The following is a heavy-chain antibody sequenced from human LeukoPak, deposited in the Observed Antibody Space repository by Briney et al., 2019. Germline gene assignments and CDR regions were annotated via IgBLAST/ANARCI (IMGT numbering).Heavy chain of an antibody. V-gene: IGHV3-23*01. J-gene: IGHJ4*02. D-gene: IGHD6-13*01. CDR1: GLTFNNYW. CDR3: AKARTPTSSGWYRGFDY. CDR2: ISGSGGTT. Sequence: PGGSLRLSCAASGLTFNNYWMNWVRQAPGKGLEWVSGISGSGGTTYYADSVKGRFTISRDNSKKTLFLQMNSLRAEDTAEYYCAKARTPTSSGWYRGFDYWGQGTLVTVSS.